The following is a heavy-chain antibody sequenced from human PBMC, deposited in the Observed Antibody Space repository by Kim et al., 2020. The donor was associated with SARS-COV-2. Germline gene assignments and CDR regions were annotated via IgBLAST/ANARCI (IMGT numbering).Heavy chain of an antibody. CDR3: ARGWLELPPRYLNWFDP. CDR2: IYYSGST. D-gene: IGHD1-7*01. V-gene: IGHV4-30-4*01. CDR1: GGSISSGDYY. J-gene: IGHJ5*02. Sequence: SETLSLTCTVSGGSISSGDYYWSWIRQPPGKGLEWIGYIYYSGSTYYNPSLKSRVTISVDTSKNQFSLKLSSVTAADTAVYYCARGWLELPPRYLNWFDPWGQGTLVTVSS.